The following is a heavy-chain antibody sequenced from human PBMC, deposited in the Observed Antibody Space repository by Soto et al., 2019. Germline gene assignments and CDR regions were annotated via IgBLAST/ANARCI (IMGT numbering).Heavy chain of an antibody. CDR2: IYDSGST. CDR3: ARGTFMVRGYYYYGMDV. Sequence: SESLSLTCTVSGGSISISDWGWIRQPPGKGLEWIGYIYDSGSTNYNPSLKSRVTISVDKSKNQFSLKLSSVTAADTAVYYCARGTFMVRGYYYYGMDVWGQGTTVTVSS. J-gene: IGHJ6*02. CDR1: GGSISISD. D-gene: IGHD3-10*01. V-gene: IGHV4-59*12.